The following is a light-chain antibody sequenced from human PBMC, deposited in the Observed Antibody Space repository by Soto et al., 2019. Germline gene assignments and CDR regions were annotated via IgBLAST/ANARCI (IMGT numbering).Light chain of an antibody. J-gene: IGLJ2*01. CDR1: SSNIGASP. CDR2: RDK. V-gene: IGLV1-47*01. Sequence: QAVVTQPPSASGTPGQRVTISCSGSSSNIGASPVYWYQQFPGTAPKLLIFRDKERPSGVPDRFSGSKSGTSASLAIGGLRFEDEADYFCAAWDDSLSGVVFGGGTKLTVL. CDR3: AAWDDSLSGVV.